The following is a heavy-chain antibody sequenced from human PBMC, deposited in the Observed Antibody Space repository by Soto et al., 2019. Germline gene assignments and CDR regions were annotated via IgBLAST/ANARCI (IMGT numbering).Heavy chain of an antibody. V-gene: IGHV1-69*01. CDR1: GGTFSSYA. CDR2: IIPIFGTA. CDR3: AREDPGLLAGAFDI. J-gene: IGHJ3*02. Sequence: QVQLVQSGAEVKKPGSSVKVSCKASGGTFSSYAISWVRQAPRQGLEWMGGIIPIFGTANYAQKFQGRVTITADESTSTAYMELSSLRSEDTAVYYCAREDPGLLAGAFDIWGQGTMVTVSS. D-gene: IGHD5-18*01.